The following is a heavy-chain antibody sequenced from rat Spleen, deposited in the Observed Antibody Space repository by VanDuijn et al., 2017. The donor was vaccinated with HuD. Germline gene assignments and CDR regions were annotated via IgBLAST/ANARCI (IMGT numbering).Heavy chain of an antibody. Sequence: EVQLQESGPGLVKPSQSLSLTCSVTGYSITSSYRWNWIRKFPGNKLEWMGYINSAGSTNYNPSLKSRISITRDTSKNQFFLQVNSVTTEDTATYYCARSLQWWMDAWGQGASVTVSS. J-gene: IGHJ4*01. CDR2: INSAGST. CDR1: GYSITSSYR. V-gene: IGHV3-3*01. D-gene: IGHD1-1*01. CDR3: ARSLQWWMDA.